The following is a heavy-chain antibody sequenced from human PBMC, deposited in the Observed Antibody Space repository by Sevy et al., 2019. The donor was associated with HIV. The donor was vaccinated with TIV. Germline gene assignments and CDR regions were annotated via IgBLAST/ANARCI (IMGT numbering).Heavy chain of an antibody. D-gene: IGHD6-19*01. CDR1: GFTFSSYS. J-gene: IGHJ4*02. CDR3: ARDMIAVAGTGFGSDY. V-gene: IGHV3-21*01. CDR2: ISSSSSYI. Sequence: GGSLRLSCADSGFTFSSYSMNWVRQAPGKGLEWVSSISSSSSYIYYADSVKGRFTISRDNAKNSLYLQMNSLRAEDTAVYYCARDMIAVAGTGFGSDYWGQGTLVTVSS.